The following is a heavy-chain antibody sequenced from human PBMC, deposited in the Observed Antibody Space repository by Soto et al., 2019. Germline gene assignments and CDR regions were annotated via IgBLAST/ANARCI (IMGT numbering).Heavy chain of an antibody. CDR2: IYSGGST. J-gene: IGHJ4*02. CDR3: ARDRYYYDSSGYND. D-gene: IGHD3-22*01. CDR1: GFTVSSNY. Sequence: GGSLRLSCAASGFTVSSNYMSWVRQAPGKGLEWVSVIYSGGSTNYADSVKGRFTISRHNSKNTLYLQMNSLRAEDTAVYYCARDRYYYDSSGYNDWGQGTLVTVSS. V-gene: IGHV3-53*04.